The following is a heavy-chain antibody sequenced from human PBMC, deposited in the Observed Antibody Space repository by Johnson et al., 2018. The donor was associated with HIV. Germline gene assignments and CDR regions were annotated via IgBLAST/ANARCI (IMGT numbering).Heavy chain of an antibody. J-gene: IGHJ3*01. V-gene: IGHV3-13*01. CDR3: ARENWGAFDL. Sequence: VQLVESGGGLVQPGGSLRLPCAASEFAFSSYDMHWVRQAQGKGLEWVSSIGTAGDTYYSGSVKGRFTISRENAKNSLYLQMNSLRAGDTAVYYCARENWGAFDLWGQGTMVTVSS. D-gene: IGHD7-27*01. CDR2: IGTAGDT. CDR1: EFAFSSYD.